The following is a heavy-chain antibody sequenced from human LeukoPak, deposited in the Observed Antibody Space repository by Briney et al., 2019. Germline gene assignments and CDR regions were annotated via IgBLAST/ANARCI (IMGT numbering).Heavy chain of an antibody. CDR1: GFTFSSYA. V-gene: IGHV3-21*06. CDR3: ARGRPTGSSRRFVVQ. J-gene: IGHJ4*02. D-gene: IGHD2-15*01. CDR2: MSSGGSYI. Sequence: GGSLRLSCAASGFTFSSYAMTWVRQAPGKGLEWISSMSSGGSYINYADSVRGRFTVSRDNAKDSLFLLMNSLRVENTAVYYCARGRPTGSSRRFVVQWGQGTLVTVSS.